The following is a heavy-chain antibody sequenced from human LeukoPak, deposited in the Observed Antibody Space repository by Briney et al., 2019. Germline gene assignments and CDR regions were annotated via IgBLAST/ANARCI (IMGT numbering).Heavy chain of an antibody. V-gene: IGHV4-30-2*01. CDR1: GGSISSGGYY. D-gene: IGHD1-26*01. J-gene: IGHJ3*02. CDR3: ARGSGDERGEHAFDI. Sequence: SETLSLTCTVSGGSISSGGYYWSWIRQPPGKGLEWIGYIYHSGSTYYNPSLKSRVTISVDRSKNQFSLKLSSVTAADTAVYYCARGSGDERGEHAFDIWGQGTMVTVSS. CDR2: IYHSGST.